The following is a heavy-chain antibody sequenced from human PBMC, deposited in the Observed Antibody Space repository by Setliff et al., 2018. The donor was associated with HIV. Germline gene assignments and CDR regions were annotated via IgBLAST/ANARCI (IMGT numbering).Heavy chain of an antibody. D-gene: IGHD7-27*01. CDR2: INHSGGT. J-gene: IGHJ3*01. CDR1: GRSFSGYY. V-gene: IGHV4-34*01. Sequence: SETLSLTCAVYGRSFSGYYWSWIRQSPGKGLEWIGEINHSGGTNYNPSLKSRVTMSIDTSKNQFSLNVSSVTAADTAVYYCARGWGHDGFDFWGQGTMVTVSS. CDR3: ARGWGHDGFDF.